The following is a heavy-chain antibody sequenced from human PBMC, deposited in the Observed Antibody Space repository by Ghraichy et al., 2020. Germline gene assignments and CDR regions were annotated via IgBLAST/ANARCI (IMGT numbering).Heavy chain of an antibody. D-gene: IGHD4-17*01. Sequence: ESLNISCAASGFTFSSYWMAWIRQAPGKGLEWLANINQDGGETYYVDTVKGRFTISRDNAKKSLYLQMNSLRAEDTAVYYCARNDRDYGDYGNDYWGQGTLVTVSS. CDR2: INQDGGET. CDR3: ARNDRDYGDYGNDY. V-gene: IGHV3-7*01. J-gene: IGHJ4*02. CDR1: GFTFSSYW.